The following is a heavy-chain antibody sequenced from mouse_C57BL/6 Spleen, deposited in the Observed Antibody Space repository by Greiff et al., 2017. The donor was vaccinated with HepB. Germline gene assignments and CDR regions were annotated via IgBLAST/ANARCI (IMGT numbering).Heavy chain of an antibody. CDR2: IDPSDSYT. CDR3: AREGRRRDAMDY. Sequence: QVQLQQPGAELVRPGTSVKLSCKASGYTFTSYWMHWVKQRPGQGLEWIGVIDPSDSYTNYNQKFKGKATLTVDTSSSTACMQLSSLTSEDSAVYYCAREGRRRDAMDYWGQGTSVTVSS. V-gene: IGHV1-59*01. J-gene: IGHJ4*01. CDR1: GYTFTSYW.